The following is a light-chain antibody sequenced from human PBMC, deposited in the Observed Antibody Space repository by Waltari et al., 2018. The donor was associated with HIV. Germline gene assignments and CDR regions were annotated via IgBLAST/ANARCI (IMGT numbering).Light chain of an antibody. Sequence: QSALTQPASVSGSPGQSITISCTGTRSDVGGYNYVSWYQQHPGKAPKLMIYDVSKRPSVVSNRFAGSKSGNTASLTISGLQAEDEADYYCCSYAGSSTWVFGGGTKLTVL. CDR2: DVS. CDR1: RSDVGGYNY. CDR3: CSYAGSSTWV. V-gene: IGLV2-23*02. J-gene: IGLJ3*02.